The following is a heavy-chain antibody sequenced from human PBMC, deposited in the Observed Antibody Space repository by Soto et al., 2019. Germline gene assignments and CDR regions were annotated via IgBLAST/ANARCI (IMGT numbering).Heavy chain of an antibody. CDR3: ANWNYPRSD. Sequence: QVQLVESGGGVVQPGKSLRLSCAASGFTFNTYGMHWIRQAPGKGPEWVAVISNDGSNKYYADSVKGRFSISRDNSKNTLYLQMNIPRAEDTAVYYCANWNYPRSDWGQGTLVTVSS. CDR2: ISNDGSNK. J-gene: IGHJ4*02. CDR1: GFTFNTYG. V-gene: IGHV3-30*18. D-gene: IGHD1-7*01.